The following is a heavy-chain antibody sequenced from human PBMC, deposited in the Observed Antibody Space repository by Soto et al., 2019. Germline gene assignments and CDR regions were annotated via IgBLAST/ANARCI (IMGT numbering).Heavy chain of an antibody. CDR3: AKHYDILTGYYDY. Sequence: GGSLRLSCAASGFTFSSYAMSWFRQAPGKGLEWVSAISGSGGSTYYADSVKGRFTISRDNSKNTLYLQMNSLRAEDTAVYYCAKHYDILTGYYDYWGQGTLVTVSP. D-gene: IGHD3-9*01. J-gene: IGHJ4*02. CDR1: GFTFSSYA. V-gene: IGHV3-23*01. CDR2: ISGSGGST.